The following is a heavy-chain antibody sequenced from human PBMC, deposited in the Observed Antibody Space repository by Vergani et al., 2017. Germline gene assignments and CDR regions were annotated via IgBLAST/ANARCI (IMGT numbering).Heavy chain of an antibody. CDR1: GVSIISSSYY. V-gene: IGHV4-39*01. CDR2: IYYNGGT. J-gene: IGHJ4*02. D-gene: IGHD5-18*01. CDR3: ARHVSHTAGDY. Sequence: QVQLQESGPRVVKPSETLSLTCSVSGVSIISSSYYWVWVRQPPGKGLEWVGNIYYNGGTDYNPSLKSRVTISVDTSKNQFSLKLNSVTAADTAVYYCARHVSHTAGDYWDRGTLVTVSS.